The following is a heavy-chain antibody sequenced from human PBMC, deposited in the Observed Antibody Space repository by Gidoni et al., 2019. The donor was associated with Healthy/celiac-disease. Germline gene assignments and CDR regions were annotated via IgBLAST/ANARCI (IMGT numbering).Heavy chain of an antibody. V-gene: IGHV3-23*01. J-gene: IGHJ4*02. CDR2: ISGSGGST. CDR3: AKDGTYDSSGYYYQNDFDY. Sequence: EVQLLESGGGLVQPGGSLRFSCAAFGFTFSSYALSWVRQAPGKGLEWVSAISGSGGSTYYADSVKGRFTISRDNSKNTLYLQMNSLRAEDTAVYYCAKDGTYDSSGYYYQNDFDYWGQGTLVTV. D-gene: IGHD3-22*01. CDR1: GFTFSSYA.